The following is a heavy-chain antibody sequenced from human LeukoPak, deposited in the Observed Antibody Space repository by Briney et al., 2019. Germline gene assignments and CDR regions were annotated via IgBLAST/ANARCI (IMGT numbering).Heavy chain of an antibody. Sequence: GGSLRLSWAASNISVSEHFMTWVRQAPGKGLECVAVLYTGGSTFYADSVQGRFTISRDNSLNTLFLQMDNLRGDDTAVYYCTSSRYKSGPRPRYFQHWGQGTLLTVSS. J-gene: IGHJ1*01. CDR1: NISVSEHF. CDR2: LYTGGST. D-gene: IGHD2-2*02. CDR3: TSSRYKSGPRPRYFQH. V-gene: IGHV3-53*01.